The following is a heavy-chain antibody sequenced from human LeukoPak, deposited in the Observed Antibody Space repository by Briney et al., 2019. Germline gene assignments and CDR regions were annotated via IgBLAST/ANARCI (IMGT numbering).Heavy chain of an antibody. D-gene: IGHD6-19*01. J-gene: IGHJ4*02. Sequence: PGGSLKISCKGSGYRFTSYWIGWVRPMPGKGLEWMGIIYPGDSDTRYSPSLQGQVTIPADKSISTAYLQWSSLKASDTAMYYCARHKAVAALDYWGQGTLVTVSS. CDR1: GYRFTSYW. CDR3: ARHKAVAALDY. V-gene: IGHV5-51*01. CDR2: IYPGDSDT.